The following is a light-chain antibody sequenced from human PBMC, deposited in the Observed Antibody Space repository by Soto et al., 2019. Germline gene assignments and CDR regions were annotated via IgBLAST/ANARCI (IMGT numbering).Light chain of an antibody. Sequence: QLVLTQSPSASASLGASVKLTCTLSSEHSSYAIAWHQQQPEKGPRYLMKLNSDGSHSKGDGIPDRFSGSSSGAERYLTISSHQSEDEADYYCQTWGTGLLVFGGGTKLTVL. CDR2: LNSDGSH. CDR3: QTWGTGLLV. J-gene: IGLJ3*02. CDR1: SEHSSYA. V-gene: IGLV4-69*01.